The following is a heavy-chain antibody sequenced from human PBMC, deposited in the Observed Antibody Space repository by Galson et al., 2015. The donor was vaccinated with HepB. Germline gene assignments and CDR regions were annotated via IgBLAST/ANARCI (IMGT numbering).Heavy chain of an antibody. Sequence: SLRLSCAASGFTVSSNYMSWVRQAPGKGLEWVSVIYSGGSAYYADSVKGRFTISRDNSKNTLYLQMNSLRAEDTAVYYCAKDYYYYDMGMDVWGQGTTVTVSS. V-gene: IGHV3-66*01. J-gene: IGHJ6*02. CDR1: GFTVSSNY. CDR3: AKDYYYYDMGMDV. CDR2: IYSGGSA.